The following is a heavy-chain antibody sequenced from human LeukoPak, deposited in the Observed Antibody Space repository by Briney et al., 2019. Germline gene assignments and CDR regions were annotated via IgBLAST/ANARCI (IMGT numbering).Heavy chain of an antibody. V-gene: IGHV4-4*02. CDR2: INHSGST. Sequence: SETLSLTCAVSGGSISSSNWWSWVRQPPGKGLEWIGEINHSGSTNYNPSLKSRVTISVDTSKNQFSLKLSSVTAADTAVYYCACHKNYYDSSGYFVYWGQGTLVTVSS. CDR1: GGSISSSNW. J-gene: IGHJ4*02. CDR3: ACHKNYYDSSGYFVY. D-gene: IGHD3-22*01.